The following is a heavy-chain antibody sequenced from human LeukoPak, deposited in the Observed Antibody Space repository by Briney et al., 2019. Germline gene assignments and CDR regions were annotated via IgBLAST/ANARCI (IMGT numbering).Heavy chain of an antibody. Sequence: SETLSLTCTVSGGSICKYYWSWIRQPAGKGLEWIGRIYTSGSTYYNPSLKSRVTMSVDTSKNQFSLQLSSVTAADTAVYYCARDVAAAGLGDDAFDIWGQGTMVTVSS. CDR3: ARDVAAAGLGDDAFDI. V-gene: IGHV4-4*07. CDR2: IYTSGST. D-gene: IGHD6-13*01. J-gene: IGHJ3*02. CDR1: GGSICKYY.